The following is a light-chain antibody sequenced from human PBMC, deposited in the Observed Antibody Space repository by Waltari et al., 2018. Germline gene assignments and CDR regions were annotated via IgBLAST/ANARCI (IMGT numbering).Light chain of an antibody. J-gene: IGLJ1*01. CDR2: EGS. Sequence: QSALTQPASVSGSPGQSITISCTGTSSDVGTYNLVSWYQQHPGKAPKPMIYEGSKRASGVSIRFSGSKSGNTASLTISGRQAEDEADYYCCSYAGSSTFDVFGTGTKVTVL. CDR3: CSYAGSSTFDV. CDR1: SSDVGTYNL. V-gene: IGLV2-23*03.